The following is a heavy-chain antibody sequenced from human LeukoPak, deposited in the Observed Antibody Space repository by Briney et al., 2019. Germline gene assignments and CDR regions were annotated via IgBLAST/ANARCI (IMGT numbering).Heavy chain of an antibody. Sequence: PGGSLRLSCAASGFTFSSYGMHWVRQAPGKGLEWVAVIWYDGSNKYYADSVKGRFTISRDNSKNTLYLQMNSLRAEDTAVYYCAKDAGEWFGELLYPIFDYWGQGTLVTVSS. J-gene: IGHJ4*02. CDR1: GFTFSSYG. CDR3: AKDAGEWFGELLYPIFDY. CDR2: IWYDGSNK. D-gene: IGHD3-10*01. V-gene: IGHV3-30*02.